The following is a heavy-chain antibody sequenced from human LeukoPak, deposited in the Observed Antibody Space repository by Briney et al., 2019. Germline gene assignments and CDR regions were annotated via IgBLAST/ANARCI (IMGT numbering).Heavy chain of an antibody. D-gene: IGHD4-17*01. J-gene: IGHJ4*02. CDR3: ARGHDEYGDYYFDY. CDR2: INHSGST. CDR1: GGSFSGYY. Sequence: KPSETLSLTCAVYGGSFSGYYWSWIRQPPGKGLEWIGEINHSGSTNYNPSLKSRVTISVDTSKNQFSLKLSSVTAADTAVYYCARGHDEYGDYYFDYWGQGTLVTVSS. V-gene: IGHV4-34*01.